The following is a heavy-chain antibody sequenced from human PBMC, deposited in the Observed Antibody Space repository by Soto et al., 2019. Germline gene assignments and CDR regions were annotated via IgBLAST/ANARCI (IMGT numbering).Heavy chain of an antibody. J-gene: IGHJ5*02. Sequence: PSETLSLTCVVSGGSISSGGYSWSWIRQPPGKGLEWIGHIYYSGNIYQSGTSYYNPSLRSRVSISLDRSKNQFSLKLSSVTAADTAVYYCARGRVTTSWFDPWGHGILVTVSS. V-gene: IGHV4-30-2*01. CDR2: IYYSGNIYQSGTS. CDR1: GGSISSGGYS. CDR3: ARGRVTTSWFDP. D-gene: IGHD4-17*01.